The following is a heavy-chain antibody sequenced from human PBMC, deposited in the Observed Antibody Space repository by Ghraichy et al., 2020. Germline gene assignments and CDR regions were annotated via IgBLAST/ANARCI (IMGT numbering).Heavy chain of an antibody. CDR2: IGGSGLST. V-gene: IGHV3-23*01. Sequence: GESLNISCAASGFTFSNYAMSWVRQAPGKGLEWVSGIGGSGLSTYYADSLKGRFTISRDNSRNMMYLQMNSLRADDTAVYYCARGDIVVPAAIGAYYYGMDVWGQGTTVTVSS. D-gene: IGHD2-2*02. J-gene: IGHJ6*02. CDR3: ARGDIVVPAAIGAYYYGMDV. CDR1: GFTFSNYA.